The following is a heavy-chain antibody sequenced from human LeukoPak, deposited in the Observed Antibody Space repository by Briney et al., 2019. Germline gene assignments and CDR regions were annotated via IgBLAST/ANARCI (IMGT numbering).Heavy chain of an antibody. CDR3: ARDVGHCTNGVCRGSLDP. D-gene: IGHD2-8*01. V-gene: IGHV1-8*01. Sequence: ASVKVSCKASGYTFTSYDINWVRQATGQGLEWMGWMNPNSGNTGYAQKFQGRVTMTRNTSISTAYMELSSLRSEDTAVYYCARDVGHCTNGVCRGSLDPWGQGTLVTVSS. J-gene: IGHJ5*02. CDR1: GYTFTSYD. CDR2: MNPNSGNT.